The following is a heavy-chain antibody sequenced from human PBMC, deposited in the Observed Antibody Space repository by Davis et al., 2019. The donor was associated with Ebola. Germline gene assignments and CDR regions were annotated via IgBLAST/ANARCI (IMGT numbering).Heavy chain of an antibody. J-gene: IGHJ4*02. Sequence: SETLSLTCTVSGTSIRPYYWSWIRQPPGKGLEWIGYIYYSGSTYYNPSLKSRVTISVDTSKNQFSLKLSSVTAADTAVYYCARQGLLWFGELLFNPYYFDYWGQGTLVTVSS. CDR1: GTSIRPYY. D-gene: IGHD3-10*01. V-gene: IGHV4-59*08. CDR3: ARQGLLWFGELLFNPYYFDY. CDR2: IYYSGST.